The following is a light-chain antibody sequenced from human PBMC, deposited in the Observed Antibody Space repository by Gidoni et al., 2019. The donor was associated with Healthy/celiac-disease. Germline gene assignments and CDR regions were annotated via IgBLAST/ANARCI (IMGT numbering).Light chain of an antibody. V-gene: IGKV2-28*01. CDR1: QSLLHSNGYNY. CDR3: MQALQTPDT. J-gene: IGKJ3*01. CDR2: LGS. Sequence: DIVMTQSPLSLPVTPGEPASISCRSSQSLLHSNGYNYLDWYLQKPGQSPQLLIYLGSNRASGVPDMFSGSGSGTDFTLKISRVEAEDVGVYYCMQALQTPDTFXPXTKVDIK.